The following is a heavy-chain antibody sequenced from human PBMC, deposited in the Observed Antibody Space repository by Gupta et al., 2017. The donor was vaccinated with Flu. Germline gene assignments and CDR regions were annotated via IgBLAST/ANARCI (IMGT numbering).Heavy chain of an antibody. V-gene: IGHV3-48*03. CDR2: ISSSGSTI. CDR1: GFTFSSYE. D-gene: IGHD2-2*01. CDR3: ARRYCSSTSCLEDY. Sequence: EVQLVESGGGLVQPGGSLRLSCAASGFTFSSYEMNWVRQAPGKGLEWVSYISSSGSTIYYADSVKGRFTISRDNAKNSLYLQMNSLRAEDTAVYYGARRYCSSTSCLEDYWGQGTLVTVSS. J-gene: IGHJ4*02.